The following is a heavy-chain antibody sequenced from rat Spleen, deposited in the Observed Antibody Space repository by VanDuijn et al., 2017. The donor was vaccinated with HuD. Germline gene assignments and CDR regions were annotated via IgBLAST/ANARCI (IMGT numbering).Heavy chain of an antibody. D-gene: IGHD1-5*01. CDR1: GFTFRNYG. CDR3: TTGIQPRH. J-gene: IGHJ2*01. CDR2: ISYDVSNT. V-gene: IGHV5-29*01. Sequence: EVHLVESGGGLVQPGRSLKLSCAASGFTFRNYGMAWVRQAQTTGLEWVATISYDVSNTYYRDSVKGRFTISRDDAKSTLYLQMDSLRSEDTATYYCTTGIQPRHWGQGVMVTVSS.